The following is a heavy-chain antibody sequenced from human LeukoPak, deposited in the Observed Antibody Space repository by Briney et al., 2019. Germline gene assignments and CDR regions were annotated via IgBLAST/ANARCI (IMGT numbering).Heavy chain of an antibody. V-gene: IGHV3-23*01. D-gene: IGHD6-13*01. CDR2: ISGSGGNT. CDR3: ARAQIIAAAGLNWFDP. J-gene: IGHJ5*02. CDR1: GLTFSNYA. Sequence: GGSLRLSCAASGLTFSNYAMSWVRQAPGKGLEWVSGISGSGGNTYYADSVKGRFTISRDNAKNSLYLQMNSLRAEDTAVYYCARAQIIAAAGLNWFDPWGQGTLVTVSS.